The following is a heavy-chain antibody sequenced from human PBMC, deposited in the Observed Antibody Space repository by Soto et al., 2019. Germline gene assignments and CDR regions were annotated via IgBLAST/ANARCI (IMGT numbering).Heavy chain of an antibody. CDR1: CGSCSGYY. V-gene: IGHV4-34*01. Sequence: QVQLQQWGAGLLKPSETLSLTCAVYCGSCSGYYWSWIRQPPGKGLEWIGEINHSGSTNYNPSLKSRVTMSVDTSKNQFSLKLSSVSAADTAVYYCARTSGFDCWGQGTLVTVSS. CDR2: INHSGST. CDR3: ARTSGFDC. D-gene: IGHD6-6*01. J-gene: IGHJ4*02.